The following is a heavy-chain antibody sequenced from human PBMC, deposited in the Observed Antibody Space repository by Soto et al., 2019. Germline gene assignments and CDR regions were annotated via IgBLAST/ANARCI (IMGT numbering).Heavy chain of an antibody. CDR3: ARGRSFTIVRGVIPREGHMDV. CDR1: GYTFTSYD. J-gene: IGHJ6*03. Sequence: QVQLVQSGAEVKKPGASVKVSCKASGYTFTSYDINWVRQATGQGLEWMGWMNPNSGNTGYAQKFQGRVTITRNTSISTAYMELSRLRSEDTAVYYCARGRSFTIVRGVIPREGHMDVWGKGTTVTVSS. CDR2: MNPNSGNT. V-gene: IGHV1-8*01. D-gene: IGHD3-10*01.